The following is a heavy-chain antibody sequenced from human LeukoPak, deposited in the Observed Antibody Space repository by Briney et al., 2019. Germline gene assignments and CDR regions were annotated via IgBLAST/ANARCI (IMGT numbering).Heavy chain of an antibody. CDR3: ARARGVLVGATTVDY. CDR2: ISSSSSYI. Sequence: GGSLRLSCAASGFTFSIYAMSWVRQAPAKGLEWVSSISSSSSYIYYADSVKGRFTISRDNAKNSLYLQMNSLRAEDTAVYYCARARGVLVGATTVDYWGQGTLVTVSS. J-gene: IGHJ4*02. V-gene: IGHV3-21*01. CDR1: GFTFSIYA. D-gene: IGHD1-26*01.